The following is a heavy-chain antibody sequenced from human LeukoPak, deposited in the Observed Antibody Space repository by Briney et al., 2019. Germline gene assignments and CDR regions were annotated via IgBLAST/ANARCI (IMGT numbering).Heavy chain of an antibody. V-gene: IGHV4-4*07. CDR2: IYTSGST. CDR1: GGSISSYY. J-gene: IGHJ5*02. Sequence: SETLSLTCTVSGGSISSYYWSWIRQPAGKGLEWIGRIYTSGSTNYNPSLKSRVTMSVDTSKNQFSLRLSSVNAADTAVYFCAREGTSGGLDWLDPWGQGTLVTVSS. CDR3: AREGTSGGLDWLDP. D-gene: IGHD3-10*01.